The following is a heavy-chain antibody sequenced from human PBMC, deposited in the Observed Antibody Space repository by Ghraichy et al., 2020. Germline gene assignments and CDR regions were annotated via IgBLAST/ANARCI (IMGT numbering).Heavy chain of an antibody. CDR3: AMGATSTIVAITNNWFDP. J-gene: IGHJ5*02. CDR1: GFTFSSYS. CDR2: ISSSSSTI. V-gene: IGHV3-48*04. Sequence: GGSLRLSCAASGFTFSSYSMNWVRQAPGKGLEWVSYISSSSSTIYYADSVKGRFTISRDNAKNSLYLQMNSLRAEDTAVYYCAMGATSTIVAITNNWFDPWGQGTLVTVSS. D-gene: IGHD5-12*01.